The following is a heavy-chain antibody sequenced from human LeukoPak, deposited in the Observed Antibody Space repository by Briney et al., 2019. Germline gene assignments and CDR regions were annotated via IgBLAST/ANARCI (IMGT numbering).Heavy chain of an antibody. V-gene: IGHV4-59*08. Sequence: SETLSLTCTVSGDSISSYYWSWIRQPPGKGLEWIGYISYSGSTNYNPSLKSRATISVGTSKNQFSLKLSSVTAADTAVYYCASLAYYDTLTGYYKAFDYWGQGTLVTVSS. D-gene: IGHD3-9*01. CDR1: GDSISSYY. J-gene: IGHJ4*02. CDR3: ASLAYYDTLTGYYKAFDY. CDR2: ISYSGST.